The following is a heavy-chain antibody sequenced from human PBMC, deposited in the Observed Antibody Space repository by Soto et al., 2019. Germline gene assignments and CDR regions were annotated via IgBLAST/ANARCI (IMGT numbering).Heavy chain of an antibody. V-gene: IGHV3-30*04. CDR1: GFTFSSYA. J-gene: IGHJ4*02. CDR2: ISYDGRDK. D-gene: IGHD1-26*01. Sequence: PRGSLRLSCAASGFTFSSYAMHWVRQAPGTGLEWVAVISYDGRDKYYPDSVKGRFTISRDNSKNTLYLQMNSLRAEDTAVYYCARSAGGSYPQYDYWGQGTLVTVSS. CDR3: ARSAGGSYPQYDY.